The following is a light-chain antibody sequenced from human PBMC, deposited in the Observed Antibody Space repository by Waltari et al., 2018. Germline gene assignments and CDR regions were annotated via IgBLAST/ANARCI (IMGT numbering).Light chain of an antibody. CDR3: SSYTSSSTFV. V-gene: IGLV2-14*01. J-gene: IGLJ1*01. Sequence: QSALTQPASVSGSPGQSITISCTVTSSDAGGRNYVTWLQQHPGKAPKVMSYGVSNGPSGVTNRFSGSKSGNTASLTISGLQAEDEADYYCSSYTSSSTFVFGTGTKVTVL. CDR2: GVS. CDR1: SSDAGGRNY.